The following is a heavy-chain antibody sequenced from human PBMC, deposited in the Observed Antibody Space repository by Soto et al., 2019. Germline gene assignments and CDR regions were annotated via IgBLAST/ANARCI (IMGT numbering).Heavy chain of an antibody. J-gene: IGHJ4*02. V-gene: IGHV3-74*01. Sequence: GGSLRLSCAASGFTFSNYWMHWVRQAPGKGLVWVSRINSDGSNTDYADSVKGRFTISRDNAKNTLYLEMNNLRAEDTAVYYCAREIQLGYWGQGTLVTVSS. CDR3: AREIQLGY. D-gene: IGHD5-18*01. CDR1: GFTFSNYW. CDR2: INSDGSNT.